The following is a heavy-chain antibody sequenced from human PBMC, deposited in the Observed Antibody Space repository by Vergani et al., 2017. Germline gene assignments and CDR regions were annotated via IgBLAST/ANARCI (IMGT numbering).Heavy chain of an antibody. D-gene: IGHD2-2*01. CDR2: IYHSGST. Sequence: QVQLQESGPGLVKPSETLSLTCAVSGYSISSGYYWGWIRQPPGKGLEWIGSIYHSGSTYYNPSIKSRVTISVDTSKNQFSLKRISVTAADTAVYYCARSSSRYAFDIWGQGTMVTVSS. CDR1: GYSISSGYY. J-gene: IGHJ3*02. CDR3: ARSSSRYAFDI. V-gene: IGHV4-38-2*01.